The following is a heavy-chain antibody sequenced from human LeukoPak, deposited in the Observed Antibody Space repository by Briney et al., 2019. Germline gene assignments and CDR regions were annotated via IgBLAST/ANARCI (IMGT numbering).Heavy chain of an antibody. V-gene: IGHV3-48*01. D-gene: IGHD3-16*01. CDR2: ISTDGTAI. CDR3: ARDSILITFGGVAPGGYFDY. Sequence: PGGSLRLSCAVSGFAFSSYCMNWVRQAPGKGLEWISDISTDGTAINYADSVKGRFTISRDNAKNLLYLQMNSLRAEDTAIYYCARDSILITFGGVAPGGYFDYWGQGALVTVSS. J-gene: IGHJ4*02. CDR1: GFAFSSYC.